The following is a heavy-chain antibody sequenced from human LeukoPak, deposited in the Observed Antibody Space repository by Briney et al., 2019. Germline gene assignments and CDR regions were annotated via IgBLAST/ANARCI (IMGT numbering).Heavy chain of an antibody. V-gene: IGHV3-30*02. CDR3: AKGHYGYTGPGGVDY. Sequence: GGSLRLSCAASGFTFSSYGMHWVRQAPGKGLEWVAFIRYDGSNKYYADSVKGRFTISRDNSKNTLYLQMNSLRAEDTAVYYCAKGHYGYTGPGGVDYWGQGTLVTASS. CDR1: GFTFSSYG. D-gene: IGHD5-24*01. J-gene: IGHJ4*02. CDR2: IRYDGSNK.